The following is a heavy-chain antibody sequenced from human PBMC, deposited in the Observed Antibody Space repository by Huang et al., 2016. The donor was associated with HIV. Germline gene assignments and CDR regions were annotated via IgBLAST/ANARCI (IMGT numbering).Heavy chain of an antibody. D-gene: IGHD6-19*01. CDR2: ISDDGRNK. CDR3: ARSAVPGDGDWFDP. CDR1: GFTFPNYA. V-gene: IGHV3-30*04. Sequence: QVQLVESGGGLVQPGRSLRLSCAASGFTFPNYAIHWVRQAQGKGMEWVACISDDGRNKFYADSVKGRVTISRDNSKSTLYLLMNSLRVDDTALYYCARSAVPGDGDWFDPWGQGTLVTVSS. J-gene: IGHJ5*02.